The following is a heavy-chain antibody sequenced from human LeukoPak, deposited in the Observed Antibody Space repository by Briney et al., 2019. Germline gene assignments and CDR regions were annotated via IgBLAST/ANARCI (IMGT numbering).Heavy chain of an antibody. J-gene: IGHJ4*02. CDR3: ARPWTPVGGNGMDF. CDR1: GFTFDNHA. D-gene: IGHD6-19*01. CDR2: ISGNAGNT. V-gene: IGHV3-23*01. Sequence: GGSLRLSCAASGFTFDNHAMSWIRQAPGKRLEWVSSISGNAGNTYYAVSVKGRFTISRDNFKSALYLQMSSLRAEDTAVYYCARPWTPVGGNGMDFWGQGTLVTVSS.